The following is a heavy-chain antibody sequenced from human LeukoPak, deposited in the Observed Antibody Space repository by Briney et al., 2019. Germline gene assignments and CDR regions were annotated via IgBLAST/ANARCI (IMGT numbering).Heavy chain of an antibody. Sequence: ASVRVSCKTSGYSFTDYHVHWVRQAPGQGLEWMGRIIPYSGDTNYAQKFQGRVTMARDTSIKTAYMELRSLRSDDTAVYYCARVSRGYYDSSGYYGWGQGTLVTVSS. CDR2: IIPYSGDT. CDR1: GYSFTDYH. CDR3: ARVSRGYYDSSGYYG. V-gene: IGHV1-2*06. D-gene: IGHD3-22*01. J-gene: IGHJ4*02.